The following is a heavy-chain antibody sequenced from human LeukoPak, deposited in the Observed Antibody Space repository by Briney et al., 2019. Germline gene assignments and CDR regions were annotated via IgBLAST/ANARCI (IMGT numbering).Heavy chain of an antibody. V-gene: IGHV1-24*01. D-gene: IGHD1-26*01. CDR3: ATGRYSGSYSGDFDY. CDR2: FDPEDGET. Sequence: ASVEVSCKVSGYTLTELSMHWVRQAPGKGLEWMGGFDPEDGETIYAQKFQGRVTMTEDTSTDTAYMELSSLRSEDTAVYYCATGRYSGSYSGDFDYWGQGTLVTVSS. J-gene: IGHJ4*02. CDR1: GYTLTELS.